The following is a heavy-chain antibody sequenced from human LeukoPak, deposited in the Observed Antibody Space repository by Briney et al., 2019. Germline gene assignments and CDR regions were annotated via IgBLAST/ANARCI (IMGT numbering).Heavy chain of an antibody. D-gene: IGHD3-22*01. V-gene: IGHV3-74*01. CDR1: GFTFSRHW. CDR3: ARVKYYYDTTGSEDAFDI. Sequence: PGGSLRLPCAASGFTFSRHWIHWVRQAPGKGLVWVSCINNDGSSTKYADSVKGRFTISRDNAKSTLYLQMNSLGAEDTAVYYCARVKYYYDTTGSEDAFDIWGQGTTVTVSS. J-gene: IGHJ3*02. CDR2: INNDGSST.